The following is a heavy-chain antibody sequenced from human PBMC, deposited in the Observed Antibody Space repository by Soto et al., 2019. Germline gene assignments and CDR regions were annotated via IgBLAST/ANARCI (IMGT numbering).Heavy chain of an antibody. Sequence: QVQLVESGGGAVQPGRSLRLSCAASGFTFSSYAMHWVRQAPGKGLEWVAVISYDGSNKYYADSVKGRFTISRDNSKNTLYLQMNSLRAEDTAVYYCARAEDNYYDSTPPEDGYYYYYGMDVWGQGTTVTVSS. V-gene: IGHV3-30-3*01. CDR2: ISYDGSNK. J-gene: IGHJ6*02. CDR3: ARAEDNYYDSTPPEDGYYYYYGMDV. CDR1: GFTFSSYA. D-gene: IGHD3-22*01.